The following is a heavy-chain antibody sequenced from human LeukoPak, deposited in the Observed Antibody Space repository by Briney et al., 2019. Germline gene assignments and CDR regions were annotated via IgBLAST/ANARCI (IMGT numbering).Heavy chain of an antibody. D-gene: IGHD2-15*01. CDR1: GFTFSSYG. CDR2: IWYDGSNK. V-gene: IGHV3-33*01. CDR3: TRDVRGYFDS. Sequence: GRSLRLSCAASGFTFSSYGMHWVRQAPGKGLEWVALIWYDGSNKYYADSVKGRLTISRDNAKNSLYLQMNSLRAEDTARYYCTRDVRGYFDSWGLGTLVTVSS. J-gene: IGHJ4*02.